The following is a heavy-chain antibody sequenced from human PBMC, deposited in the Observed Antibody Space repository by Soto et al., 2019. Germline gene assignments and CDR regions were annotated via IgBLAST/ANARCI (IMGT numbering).Heavy chain of an antibody. CDR3: AKDPSARPGLPFDY. J-gene: IGHJ4*02. CDR2: ISGSGGST. CDR1: EFTFRSYW. D-gene: IGHD2-15*01. Sequence: EVQLVDSGGGLVQPGGSLRLSCAASEFTFRSYWMHWVRQSPGKGLVWVSRISGSGGSTYYADSVKGRFTISRDNSKNTLYLQMNSLRAEDTAVYYCAKDPSARPGLPFDYWGQGTLVTVSS. V-gene: IGHV3-23*04.